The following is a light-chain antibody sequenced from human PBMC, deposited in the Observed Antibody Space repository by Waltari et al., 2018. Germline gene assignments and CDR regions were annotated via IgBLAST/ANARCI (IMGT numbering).Light chain of an antibody. J-gene: IGLJ2*01. V-gene: IGLV2-14*01. CDR2: EVS. CDR3: SSYTSSSTIV. CDR1: RSDVGGYNF. Sequence: QSALTQPASVSGSPGQSITIPCTGTRSDVGGYNFVSWYQQHPGEAPKLMIYEVSKRPSGISDRFSGSKSGNTASLTISGLQAEDEADYYCSSYTSSSTIVFGGGTKLTVL.